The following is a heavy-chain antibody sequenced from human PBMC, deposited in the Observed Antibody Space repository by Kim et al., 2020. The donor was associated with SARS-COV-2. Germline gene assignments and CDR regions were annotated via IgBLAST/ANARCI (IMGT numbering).Heavy chain of an antibody. Sequence: GGSLRLSCAASGFTFSNAWMTWVRQAPGQGLEWVGRIKSKTDGGTTDYAAPVKGRFTISRDDSKNTLYLQMNSLKTDDTGVYYCTTYYYDGSVRPPWGQGTLVTVSS. CDR2: IKSKTDGGTT. CDR3: TTYYYDGSVRPP. CDR1: GFTFSNAW. J-gene: IGHJ5*02. D-gene: IGHD3-22*01. V-gene: IGHV3-15*01.